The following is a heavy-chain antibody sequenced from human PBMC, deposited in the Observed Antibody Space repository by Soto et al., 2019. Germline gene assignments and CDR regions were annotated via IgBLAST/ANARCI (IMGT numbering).Heavy chain of an antibody. Sequence: EVQLLESGGGLVQPGGSLRLSCAASGFTFSSYAMSWVRQAPGKGLEWVSAISGSGGSTYYADSVNGRFTISRDNSKNKLYLQMNSLRAEDTAVYYCAKDADSSGWSASFGKYYYSGMDVWGQGTTVTVSS. J-gene: IGHJ6*02. CDR1: GFTFSSYA. CDR2: ISGSGGST. CDR3: AKDADSSGWSASFGKYYYSGMDV. D-gene: IGHD6-19*01. V-gene: IGHV3-23*01.